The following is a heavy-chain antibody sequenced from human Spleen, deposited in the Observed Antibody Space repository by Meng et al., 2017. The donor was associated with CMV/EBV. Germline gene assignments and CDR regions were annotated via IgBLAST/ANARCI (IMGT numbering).Heavy chain of an antibody. CDR3: ARESNYFESGGPLDY. V-gene: IGHV3-7*01. CDR2: IKQDGSEK. Sequence: GGSLRLSCAASGFTFSTYWVTWVRQAPGKGLEWVANIKQDGSEKYYVDSVKGRFTISRDNAKRSLYLQMNNLRAEDTAVYYCARESNYFESGGPLDYWGQGTLVTVSS. CDR1: GFTFSTYW. D-gene: IGHD2-15*01. J-gene: IGHJ4*02.